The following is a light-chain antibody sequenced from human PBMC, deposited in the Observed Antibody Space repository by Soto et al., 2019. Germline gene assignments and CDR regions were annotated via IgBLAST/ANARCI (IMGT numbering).Light chain of an antibody. CDR1: QSISNW. CDR2: KAS. V-gene: IGKV1-5*03. J-gene: IGKJ2*03. CDR3: QQYKSYASS. Sequence: DIQRTQSPSTLSTSVGDRVTITCRASQSISNWLAWYQQKPGKAPKLLIYKASTLESGVPSRFSGSGSGTEFTLTISSLQPDDFATYYCQQYKSYASSFGQGTKLEIK.